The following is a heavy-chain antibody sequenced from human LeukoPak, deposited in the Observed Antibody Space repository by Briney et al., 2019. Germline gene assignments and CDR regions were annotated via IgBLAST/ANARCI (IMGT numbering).Heavy chain of an antibody. CDR1: GFTFSSYG. Sequence: GRSLRLSCAASGFTFSSYGMHWVRQAPGKGLEWVAVISYDGSNKYYADSVKGRFTISRDNSKNTLYLQMNSLRAEDTAVYYCAKESTGLWFGELYLFDYWGQGTLVTVSS. V-gene: IGHV3-30*18. CDR2: ISYDGSNK. J-gene: IGHJ4*02. CDR3: AKESTGLWFGELYLFDY. D-gene: IGHD3-10*01.